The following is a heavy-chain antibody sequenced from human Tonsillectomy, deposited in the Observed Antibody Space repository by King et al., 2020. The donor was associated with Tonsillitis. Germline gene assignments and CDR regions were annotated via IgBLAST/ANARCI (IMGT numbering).Heavy chain of an antibody. CDR3: ATYSSSWYVDY. D-gene: IGHD6-13*01. Sequence: VQLQQWGAGLLKPSETLSLTCAVYGGSFSGYYWSWIRQPPGKGLEWIGEINHSGSTNYNPSLKSRVTISVDTSKNQFSLKLSSVTAADTAVYYCATYSSSWYVDYWGQGTLVTVSS. V-gene: IGHV4-34*01. CDR1: GGSFSGYY. J-gene: IGHJ4*02. CDR2: INHSGST.